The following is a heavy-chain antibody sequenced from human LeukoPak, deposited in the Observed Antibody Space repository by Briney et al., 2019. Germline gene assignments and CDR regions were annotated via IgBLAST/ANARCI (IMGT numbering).Heavy chain of an antibody. CDR2: ITSSSNTI. CDR1: GFTFSTYA. J-gene: IGHJ4*01. V-gene: IGHV3-48*01. Sequence: GGSLRLSCAASGFTFSTYAMDWVRPAPGKGLEWASYITSSSNTIYYSDSVPGRFIISRDNSNNALYLQMNSLTAEETALSFCARSVSATRDYWGQGTLVTVSS. CDR3: ARSVSATRDY. D-gene: IGHD2-15*01.